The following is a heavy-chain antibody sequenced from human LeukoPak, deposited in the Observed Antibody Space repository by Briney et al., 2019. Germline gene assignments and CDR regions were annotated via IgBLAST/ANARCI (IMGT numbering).Heavy chain of an antibody. V-gene: IGHV3-7*03. CDR2: IKQDGSEK. J-gene: IGHJ3*02. CDR1: GFTVSSNY. Sequence: GGSLRLSCAASGFTVSSNYMSWVRQAPGKGLEWVANIKQDGSEKYYVDSVKGRFTISRDNAKNSLYLQMNSLRAEDTAVYYCARGIAGGAFDIWGQGTMVTVSS. CDR3: ARGIAGGAFDI. D-gene: IGHD6-13*01.